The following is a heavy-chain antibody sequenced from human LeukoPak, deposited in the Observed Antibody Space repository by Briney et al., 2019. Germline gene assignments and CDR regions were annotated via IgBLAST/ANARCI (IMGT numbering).Heavy chain of an antibody. CDR2: ISGSGGST. CDR3: AKPVWFGELLPIDY. V-gene: IGHV3-23*01. CDR1: GFTFSSYA. D-gene: IGHD3-10*01. Sequence: PGGSLRLSCAASGFTFSSYAMSWVRQAPGEGLEWVSAISGSGGSTYYADSVKGRFTISRDNSKNTLYLQMNSLRAEDTAVYYCAKPVWFGELLPIDYWGQGTLVTVSS. J-gene: IGHJ4*02.